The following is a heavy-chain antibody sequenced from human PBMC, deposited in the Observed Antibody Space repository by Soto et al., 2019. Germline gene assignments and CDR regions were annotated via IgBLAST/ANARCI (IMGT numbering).Heavy chain of an antibody. CDR2: ISYDGSNK. D-gene: IGHD3-9*01. CDR3: ARDSGYYDILTGSRGYYYYGMDV. Sequence: PGGSLRLSCAASGFTFSSYAMHWVRQAPGKGLEWVAVISYDGSNKYYADSVKGRFTISRDNSKNTLYLQMNSLRAEDTAVYYCARDSGYYDILTGSRGYYYYGMDVWGQGTTVTVS. V-gene: IGHV3-30-3*01. CDR1: GFTFSSYA. J-gene: IGHJ6*02.